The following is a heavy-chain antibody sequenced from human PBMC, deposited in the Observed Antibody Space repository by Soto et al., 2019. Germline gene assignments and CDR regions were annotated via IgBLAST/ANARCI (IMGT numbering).Heavy chain of an antibody. CDR3: ARDSGYGSGNSVNHYLDY. V-gene: IGHV5-51*01. Sequence: GESRKISCKGSGYTFTDYWIGWVRQLPGKGLEWMGIIYPGDSDTKYSPSFQGHVTITVDKSTSTAYLQWNTLKASDTAMYYCARDSGYGSGNSVNHYLDYWGHGTLVTVSS. CDR1: GYTFTDYW. D-gene: IGHD3-10*01. CDR2: IYPGDSDT. J-gene: IGHJ4*01.